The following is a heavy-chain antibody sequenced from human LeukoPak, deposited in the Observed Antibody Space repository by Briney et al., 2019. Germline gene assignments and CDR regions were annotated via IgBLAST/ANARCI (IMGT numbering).Heavy chain of an antibody. V-gene: IGHV4-34*01. J-gene: IGHJ6*03. CDR1: GGSFSGYY. Sequence: SETLSLTCAVYGGSFSGYYWSWIRLPPGKGLEWIGEINHSGSTNYNPSLKSRVTISVDTSKNQFSLKLSSVTAADTAVYYCARGPQPKKSGYSTGWPLCMDVWRKGTTVTVSS. CDR3: ARGPQPKKSGYSTGWPLCMDV. D-gene: IGHD6-19*01. CDR2: INHSGST.